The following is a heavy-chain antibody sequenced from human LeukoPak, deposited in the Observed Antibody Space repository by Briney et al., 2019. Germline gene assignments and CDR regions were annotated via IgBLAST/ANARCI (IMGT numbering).Heavy chain of an antibody. CDR1: GFTFSTYW. CDR3: ARDSSGYQ. V-gene: IGHV3-7*01. CDR2: IKEGGSEK. J-gene: IGHJ4*02. Sequence: GGSLRLSCAASGFTFSTYWMSWVRQAPGKGLEWVANIKEGGSEKYYGDSVKGRFTISRDNAKNSLYLEMNSLRVEDTAVYYCARDSSGYQWGQGTLVTVSS. D-gene: IGHD3-22*01.